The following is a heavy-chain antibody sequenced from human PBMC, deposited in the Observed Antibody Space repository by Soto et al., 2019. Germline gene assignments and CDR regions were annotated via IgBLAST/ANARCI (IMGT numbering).Heavy chain of an antibody. Sequence: QVQLVQSGAEVKKPGASVKVSCKASGYTFTSYYMHWVRQAPGQGLEWMGIIKPSGGSTSYAQKFQGRVTMTRDTSTSTVYMELSSLRSEDTAVYYCARGSWYYDSSGYSPLDYWGQGTLVTVSS. J-gene: IGHJ4*02. D-gene: IGHD3-22*01. CDR1: GYTFTSYY. CDR2: IKPSGGST. V-gene: IGHV1-46*01. CDR3: ARGSWYYDSSGYSPLDY.